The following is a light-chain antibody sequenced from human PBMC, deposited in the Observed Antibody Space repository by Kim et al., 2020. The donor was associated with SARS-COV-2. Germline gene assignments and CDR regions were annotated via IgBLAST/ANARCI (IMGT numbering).Light chain of an antibody. Sequence: EIVMTQSPGTLSVSPGERATLSCRASQSVTTNLAWYQQKPGQAPGLLISGASTRATGIQARFSGSGSGSEFTLTISSLQSEDCAVYYCQQYYNWWTFGQGTKVDIK. J-gene: IGKJ1*01. CDR1: QSVTTN. CDR2: GAS. CDR3: QQYYNWWT. V-gene: IGKV3-15*01.